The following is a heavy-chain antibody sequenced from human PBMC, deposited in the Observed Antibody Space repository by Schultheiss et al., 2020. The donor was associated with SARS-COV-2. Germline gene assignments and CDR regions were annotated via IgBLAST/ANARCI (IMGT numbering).Heavy chain of an antibody. D-gene: IGHD6-6*01. CDR3: TTDKAESSSLKYDYYYGMDV. Sequence: GGSLRLSCAASGFTFSNAWMSWVRQAPGKGLEWVGRIKSKTDGGTTDYAAPVKGRFTISRDDSKNTLYLQMNSLKTEDTAVYYCTTDKAESSSLKYDYYYGMDVWGQGTTVTVSS. J-gene: IGHJ6*02. CDR2: IKSKTDGGTT. CDR1: GFTFSNAW. V-gene: IGHV3-15*01.